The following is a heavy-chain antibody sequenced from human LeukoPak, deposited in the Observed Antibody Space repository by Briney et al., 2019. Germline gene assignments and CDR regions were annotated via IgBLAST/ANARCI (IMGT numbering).Heavy chain of an antibody. J-gene: IGHJ4*02. CDR1: GFTFDDYA. Sequence: PGGSLRLSCAASGFTFDDYAMHWVRQAPGKGLEWVSGISWNSGSIGYADSVKGRFTISRDNAKNSLYLQMNSLRAEDTALYYCAKGGTYGDRSPKDYWGQGTLVTVSS. CDR2: ISWNSGSI. D-gene: IGHD4-17*01. V-gene: IGHV3-9*01. CDR3: AKGGTYGDRSPKDY.